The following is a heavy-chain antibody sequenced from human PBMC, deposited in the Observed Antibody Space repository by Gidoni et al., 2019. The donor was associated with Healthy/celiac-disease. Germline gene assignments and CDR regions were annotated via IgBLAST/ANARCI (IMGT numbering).Heavy chain of an antibody. V-gene: IGHV1-2*02. J-gene: IGHJ5*02. CDR2: INPNSGGT. Sequence: QVQLVQSGAEGKKPGASVTVACRASGYTFTGYYIHWVRQAPGQGLEWMGWINPNSGGTNYAQKFQGRVTMTRETSISTAYMELSRLRSDDTAVYYCARVGLEHRNNWFDPWGQGTLVTVSS. CDR3: ARVGLEHRNNWFDP. CDR1: GYTFTGYY. D-gene: IGHD1-1*01.